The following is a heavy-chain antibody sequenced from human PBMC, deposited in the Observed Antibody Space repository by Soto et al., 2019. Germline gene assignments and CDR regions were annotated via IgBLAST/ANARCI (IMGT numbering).Heavy chain of an antibody. CDR2: IKSKTDGGTT. CDR3: TTARPEGYYYYYYYYGMDV. CDR1: GFTFSNAW. J-gene: IGHJ6*02. D-gene: IGHD3-3*01. V-gene: IGHV3-15*01. Sequence: GSLRLSCAASGFTFSNAWMSWVRQAPGKGLEWVGRIKSKTDGGTTDYAAPVKGRFTISRDDSKNTLYLQMNSLKTEDTAVYYCTTARPEGYYYYYYYYGMDVWGQGTTVTVS.